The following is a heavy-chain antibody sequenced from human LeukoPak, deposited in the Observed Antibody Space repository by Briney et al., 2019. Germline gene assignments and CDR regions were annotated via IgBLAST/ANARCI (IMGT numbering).Heavy chain of an antibody. CDR2: ISGSGDNT. J-gene: IGHJ4*02. Sequence: PGGSLRLSCAASGFTFSSYAMSWVRQAPGKGLEWVSGISGSGDNTYYADSVKGRFTISRDNSKNTLYLQMNSLRAEDTAVYYCAKMVPWYYYDSSGLNNFDYWGQGTLVTVSS. CDR3: AKMVPWYYYDSSGLNNFDY. D-gene: IGHD3-22*01. CDR1: GFTFSSYA. V-gene: IGHV3-23*01.